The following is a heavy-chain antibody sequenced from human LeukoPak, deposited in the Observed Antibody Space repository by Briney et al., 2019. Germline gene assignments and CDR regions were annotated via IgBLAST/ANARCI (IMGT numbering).Heavy chain of an antibody. CDR2: IYYSGST. CDR1: GGSISSSSYY. V-gene: IGHV4-39*02. Sequence: PSETLSLTCTVSGGSISSSSYYWGWIRQPPGKGLEWIGSIYYSGSTYYNPSLKSRVTITVDTSKNQFSLRLSSVTAADTAVYYCARDKGGSYSTPLFDYWGQGTLVTVSS. D-gene: IGHD1-26*01. CDR3: ARDKGGSYSTPLFDY. J-gene: IGHJ4*02.